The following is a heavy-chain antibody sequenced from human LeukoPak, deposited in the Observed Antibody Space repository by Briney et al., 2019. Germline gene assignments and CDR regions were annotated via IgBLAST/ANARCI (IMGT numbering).Heavy chain of an antibody. CDR2: IYYSGST. D-gene: IGHD6-13*01. CDR3: LGGYSSSWYAEWY. V-gene: IGHV4-39*07. Sequence: ASETLSLTCSVSGASISSGSNYWGWLRQPPGKTLEWIGSIYYSGSTYYNPSLRSRVTISVDTSKNQFSLKLSSVTAADTAVYYCLGGYSSSWYAEWYWGQGTLVTVSS. J-gene: IGHJ4*02. CDR1: GASISSGSNY.